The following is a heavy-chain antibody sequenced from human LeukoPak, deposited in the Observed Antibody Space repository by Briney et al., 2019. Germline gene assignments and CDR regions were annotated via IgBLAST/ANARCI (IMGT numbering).Heavy chain of an antibody. CDR1: GYTFTMYY. CDR3: AREQRGGRSGSSGGLFASYYTYYYMDV. CDR2: INPSDGAT. Sequence: ASVKVSCKASGYTFTMYYIHWVRQAPGQGLEWMGMINPSDGATTYAQRFQGRVTMTRDMSTTTVYMDLRSLRSEDTAVYFCAREQRGGRSGSSGGLFASYYTYYYMDVWGRGTTVTVSS. D-gene: IGHD1-26*01. V-gene: IGHV1-46*01. J-gene: IGHJ6*03.